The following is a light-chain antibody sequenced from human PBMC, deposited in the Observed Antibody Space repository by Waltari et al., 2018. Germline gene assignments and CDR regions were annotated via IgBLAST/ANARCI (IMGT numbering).Light chain of an antibody. Sequence: QLVLTQSPSAPASLGASVKLTCPPDSGHRSNRVAWLHQQPEKGPRYLMKINSDGSHSKGDEIPDRFSGSSSGAERYLTISSVQSEDDADYYCQTGGHGTWVFGGGTKLTVL. V-gene: IGLV4-69*01. CDR2: INSDGSH. CDR1: SGHRSNR. CDR3: QTGGHGTWV. J-gene: IGLJ3*02.